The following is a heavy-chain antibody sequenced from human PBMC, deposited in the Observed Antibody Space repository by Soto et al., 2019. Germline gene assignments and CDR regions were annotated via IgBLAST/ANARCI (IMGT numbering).Heavy chain of an antibody. V-gene: IGHV1-18*01. CDR1: GYTFTSYG. Sequence: QVQLVQSGAEVRKPGASVKVSCKASGYTFTSYGISWVRQAPGQGLEWMGWISAYNGNTNYAQKLQGRVTLTADTSKSSGCMELRSLRSDDTAVYYCARDEDIRIGRYDGMDGWAQGTTVTVSS. CDR2: ISAYNGNT. D-gene: IGHD2-2*01. CDR3: ARDEDIRIGRYDGMDG. J-gene: IGHJ6*02.